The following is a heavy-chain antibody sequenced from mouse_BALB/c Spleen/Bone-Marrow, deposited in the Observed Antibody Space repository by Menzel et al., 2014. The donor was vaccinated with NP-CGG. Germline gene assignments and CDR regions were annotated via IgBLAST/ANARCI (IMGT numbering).Heavy chain of an antibody. V-gene: IGHV14-3*02. CDR1: GFNIKDTY. CDR3: ARLDLFAC. CDR2: IDPANGNT. J-gene: IGHJ3*01. Sequence: EVNVVESGAELVKPGASVKLSCTASGFNIKDTYMHWVKQRPEQGLEWIGRIDPANGNTKYDPKFQGKATITADTSSNTAYLQLSSLTSEDTAVYYCARLDLFACWGQGTLVTVSA.